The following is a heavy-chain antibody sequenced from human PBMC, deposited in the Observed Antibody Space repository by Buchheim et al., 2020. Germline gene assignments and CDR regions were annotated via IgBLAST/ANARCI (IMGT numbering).Heavy chain of an antibody. V-gene: IGHV3-30*18. CDR3: AKGHDGDYRTKGGDY. Sequence: QVQLVESGGGVVQPGRSLKLSCAASGFTFSSYGMHWVRQAPGKGLEWVAVISYDGSNKYYADSVKGRFTISRDNSKNTLYLQMNSLRAEDTAVYYCAKGHDGDYRTKGGDYWGQGTL. J-gene: IGHJ4*02. CDR2: ISYDGSNK. CDR1: GFTFSSYG. D-gene: IGHD4-17*01.